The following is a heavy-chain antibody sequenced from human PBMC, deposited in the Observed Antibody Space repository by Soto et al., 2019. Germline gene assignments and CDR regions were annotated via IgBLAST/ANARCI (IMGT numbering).Heavy chain of an antibody. CDR2: IYSGGST. J-gene: IGHJ6*02. D-gene: IGHD3-10*01. CDR3: ARLPVLMVRGVLVGMDV. V-gene: IGHV3-53*01. CDR1: GFTVSSNY. Sequence: GGSLRLSCAASGFTVSSNYMSWVRQAPGKGLEWVSVIYSGGSTYYADSVKGRFTISRDNSKNTLYLQMNSLRAEDTAVYYCARLPVLMVRGVLVGMDVWGQGTTVTVSS.